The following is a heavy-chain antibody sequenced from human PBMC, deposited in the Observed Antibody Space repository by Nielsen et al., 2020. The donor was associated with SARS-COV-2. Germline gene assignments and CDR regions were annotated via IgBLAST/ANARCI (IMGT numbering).Heavy chain of an antibody. CDR3: ARGRYRAAAGTSYYYYYMDV. CDR2: ISGSGGST. D-gene: IGHD6-13*01. J-gene: IGHJ6*03. Sequence: GESLKISCAASGFTFSSYAMSWVRQAPGKGLEWVSAISGSGGSTYYADSVKGRFTISRDNSKNTLYLQMNSLRAEDTAVYYCARGRYRAAAGTSYYYYYMDVWGKGTTVTVSS. V-gene: IGHV3-23*01. CDR1: GFTFSSYA.